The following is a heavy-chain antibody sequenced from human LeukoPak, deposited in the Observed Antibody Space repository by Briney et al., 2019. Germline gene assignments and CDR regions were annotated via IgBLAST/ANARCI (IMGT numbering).Heavy chain of an antibody. D-gene: IGHD3-9*01. J-gene: IGHJ4*02. CDR3: ARIEVKAYYDILTGYYNGY. CDR1: GFTFSSYE. CDR2: ISSSGSTI. V-gene: IGHV3-48*03. Sequence: GGSPRLSCAASGFTFSSYEMNWVRQAPGKGLEWVSYISSSGSTIYYADSVKGRFTISRDNAKNSLYLQMNSLRAEDTAVYYCARIEVKAYYDILTGYYNGYWGQGTLVTVSS.